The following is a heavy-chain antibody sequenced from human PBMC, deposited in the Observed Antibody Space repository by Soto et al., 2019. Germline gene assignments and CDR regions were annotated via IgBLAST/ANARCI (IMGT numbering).Heavy chain of an antibody. V-gene: IGHV3-21*01. CDR2: ITSTSSFI. CDR3: ARNNFANARGGMDV. J-gene: IGHJ6*02. CDR1: GFSFSSYS. Sequence: EVQLVESGGGLVKPGGSLRLSCAASGFSFSSYSMNWVRQAPGKGLECVSSITSTSSFIYYADSVKGRFTISRDNAKNSLYLQMNSLRAEDTAVYYCARNNFANARGGMDVWGQGTTVTVSS.